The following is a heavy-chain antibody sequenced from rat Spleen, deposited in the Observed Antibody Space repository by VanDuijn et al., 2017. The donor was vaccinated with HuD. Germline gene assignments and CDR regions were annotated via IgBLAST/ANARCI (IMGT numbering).Heavy chain of an antibody. CDR2: VSSGGDS. V-gene: IGHV2S12*01. CDR3: ARADIASVSSDGI. J-gene: IGHJ2*01. CDR1: GFSLTSNG. Sequence: QVQLKESGPGLVQPSQTLSLTCTVSGFSLTSNGISWVRQPPGKGLEWIAAVSSGGDSYYNSGLKSRLSISRDISKSQVYLKVNSLQTGDTATYYCARADIASVSSDGIWGQGVMVTVSS. D-gene: IGHD1-2*01.